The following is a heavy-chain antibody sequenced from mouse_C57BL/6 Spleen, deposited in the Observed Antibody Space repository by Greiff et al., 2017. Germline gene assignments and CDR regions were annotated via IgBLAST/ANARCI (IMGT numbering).Heavy chain of an antibody. D-gene: IGHD2-1*01. J-gene: IGHJ2*01. CDR3: ARAHYGNPYYFDY. CDR1: GFTFSDYY. CDR2: ISNGGGST. V-gene: IGHV5-12*01. Sequence: EVMLVESGGGLVQPGGSLKLSCAASGFTFSDYYMYWVRQTPEKRLEWVAYISNGGGSTYYPDTVKGRFPISRDNAKNTLYLQMSRLKSEDTAMYYCARAHYGNPYYFDYWGQGTTLTVSS.